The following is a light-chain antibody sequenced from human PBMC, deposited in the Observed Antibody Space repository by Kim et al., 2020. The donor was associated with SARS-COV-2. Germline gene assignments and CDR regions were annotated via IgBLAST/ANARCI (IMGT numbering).Light chain of an antibody. J-gene: IGLJ3*02. Sequence: QTATFTGTRNSNNGGNQGAAWPQQHQGHPPKLLSYRNNNRPSGISERLSASRSENTASLTITGLQPEDEADYFCSAWDSSLSAWVFGGGTQLTVL. V-gene: IGLV10-54*01. CDR3: SAWDSSLSAWV. CDR2: RNN. CDR1: SNNGGNQG.